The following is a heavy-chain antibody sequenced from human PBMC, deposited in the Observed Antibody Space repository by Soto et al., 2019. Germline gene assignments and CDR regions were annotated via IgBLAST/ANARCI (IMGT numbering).Heavy chain of an antibody. CDR1: GYIFTSHW. CDR2: IYPGDSDT. D-gene: IGHD2-21*02. V-gene: IGHV5-51*01. Sequence: GESLKISCKGSGYIFTSHWIAWVRQMPGKGLEWMGIIYPGDSDTRYSPSFQGQVTISADKSISTAYLQWSSLKASDTAMYYCARLVVVTAISAFDIWGQGTMVTVS. J-gene: IGHJ3*02. CDR3: ARLVVVTAISAFDI.